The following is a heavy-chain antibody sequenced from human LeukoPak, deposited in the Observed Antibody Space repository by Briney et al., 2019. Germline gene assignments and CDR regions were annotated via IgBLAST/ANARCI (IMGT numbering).Heavy chain of an antibody. J-gene: IGHJ6*02. D-gene: IGHD3-16*01. CDR2: IWYDGSNK. Sequence: GGSLRLSCAASGFTFRSYGMHWVRQAPGKGLEWVAVIWYDGSNKFYADSVKGRFTISRDNSENTLYLQMNSLRAEDTAVYFCARGGGLDVWGQGATVTVSS. CDR3: ARGGGLDV. CDR1: GFTFRSYG. V-gene: IGHV3-33*01.